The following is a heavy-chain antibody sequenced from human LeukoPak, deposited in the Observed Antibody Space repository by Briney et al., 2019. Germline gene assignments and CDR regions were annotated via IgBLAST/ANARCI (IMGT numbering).Heavy chain of an antibody. Sequence: GGSLRLSCVASGFTFTTHAMSWVRQAPGKGLEWVSAFSGSITKTYYANSVKGRFTISRDNSKNTLYLQMSSLRAEDTALYYCAKQRAGSAWFTLDFWGPGTLVTVSS. CDR2: FSGSITKT. D-gene: IGHD6-19*01. CDR3: AKQRAGSAWFTLDF. CDR1: GFTFTTHA. J-gene: IGHJ4*02. V-gene: IGHV3-23*01.